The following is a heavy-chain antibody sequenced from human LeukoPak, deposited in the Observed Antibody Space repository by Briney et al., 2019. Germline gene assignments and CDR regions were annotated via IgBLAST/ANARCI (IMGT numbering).Heavy chain of an antibody. V-gene: IGHV3-21*04. CDR1: GFTFSSYS. D-gene: IGHD3-22*01. Sequence: GGSLRLSCAASGFTFSSYSMNWVRQAPGKGLEWVSSISSSSSYIYYADSVKGRFTISRDNAKNSLYLQMNSLRAEDTAVYYCAKDQQYYYDSEATDYWGQGTLVTVSS. CDR3: AKDQQYYYDSEATDY. CDR2: ISSSSSYI. J-gene: IGHJ4*02.